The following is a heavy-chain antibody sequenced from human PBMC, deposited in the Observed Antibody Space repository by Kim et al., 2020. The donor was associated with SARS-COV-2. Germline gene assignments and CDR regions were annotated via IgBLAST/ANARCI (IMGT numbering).Heavy chain of an antibody. CDR2: ITDDAGNT. V-gene: IGHV3-23*01. J-gene: IGHJ5*02. CDR3: ASDFGVITCDYTDFDH. CDR1: GFTLGSYA. Sequence: GGSLRLSCAASGFTLGSYAMGWVRQAPGKGLEWVSFITDDAGNTYYADSVTGRFSLSRDTSENTLHLHMNNLRVDDTALYYCASDFGVITCDYTDFDHW. D-gene: IGHD4-17*01.